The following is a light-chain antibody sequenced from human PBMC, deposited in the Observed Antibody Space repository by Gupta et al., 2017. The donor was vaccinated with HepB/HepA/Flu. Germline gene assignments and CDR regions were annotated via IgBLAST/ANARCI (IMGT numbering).Light chain of an antibody. J-gene: IGKJ4*01. V-gene: IGKV1-9*01. CDR2: AAS. CDR3: HNFNSYPLT. CDR1: QGISSH. Sequence: DRQLTQSPSFLSASVGDSVTITCRASQGISSHLAWYQQKPEKAPKLLIYAASILQIGVPSRFSGSGSGTEFTLTISSLQPEDFATYSCHNFNSYPLTFGGGTKVEIK.